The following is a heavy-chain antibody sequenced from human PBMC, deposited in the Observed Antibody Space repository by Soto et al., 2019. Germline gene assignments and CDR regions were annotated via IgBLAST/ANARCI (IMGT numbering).Heavy chain of an antibody. J-gene: IGHJ4*02. V-gene: IGHV3-23*01. CDR1: GFTFSTYA. D-gene: IGHD6-19*01. CDR2: ISGAGGSS. CDR3: AKGSEQGLGPMDFDS. Sequence: EVQLLESGGGLVQPGGSLRLSCAPSGFTFSTYAMSWVRQAPGKGLEWVSAISGAGGSSYYADSVKGRFTISRDNSKDTLYLQMNSRRADDTAVDYCAKGSEQGLGPMDFDSWGQGTLVTVSS.